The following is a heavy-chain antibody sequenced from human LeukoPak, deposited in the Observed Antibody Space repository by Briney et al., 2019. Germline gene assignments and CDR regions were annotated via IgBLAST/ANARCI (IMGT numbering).Heavy chain of an antibody. CDR1: GGSISSYY. CDR2: IYTSGST. CDR3: ARDYYCSSTSCYSGVSYYYYYMDV. Sequence: SETLSLTCTVSGGSISSYYWSWIRQPAGKGLEWIGRIYTSGSTNSNPSLKSRVTMSVDTSKNQFSLKLSSVTAADTAVYYCARDYYCSSTSCYSGVSYYYYYMDVWGKGTTVTVSS. V-gene: IGHV4-4*07. J-gene: IGHJ6*03. D-gene: IGHD2-2*02.